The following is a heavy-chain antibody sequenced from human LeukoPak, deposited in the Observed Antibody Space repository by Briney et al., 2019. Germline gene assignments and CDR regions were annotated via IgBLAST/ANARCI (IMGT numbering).Heavy chain of an antibody. Sequence: GGSLRLSCAASGFTFTNYAMSWVRQAPGKGLEWVSAITDSGGSTYYADSVKGRFTISRDNSKNTLYLQLNSLRAEDTAVYYCAKGRHTSGWSLAYFDYWGQGTLVTVSS. CDR3: AKGRHTSGWSLAYFDY. D-gene: IGHD6-19*01. V-gene: IGHV3-23*01. J-gene: IGHJ4*02. CDR1: GFTFTNYA. CDR2: ITDSGGST.